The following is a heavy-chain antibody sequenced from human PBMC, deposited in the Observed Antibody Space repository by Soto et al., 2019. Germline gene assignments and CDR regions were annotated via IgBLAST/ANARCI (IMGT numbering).Heavy chain of an antibody. CDR1: GGTFSSYA. Sequence: SVKVSCKASGGTFSSYAISWVRQAPGQGLEWMGGIIPIFGTANYAQKFQGRVTITADESTSTAYMELSSLRSEDTAVYYCARDQSMYYYDSSGYFDYWGQGTLVTVSS. CDR3: ARDQSMYYYDSSGYFDY. J-gene: IGHJ4*02. V-gene: IGHV1-69*13. D-gene: IGHD3-22*01. CDR2: IIPIFGTA.